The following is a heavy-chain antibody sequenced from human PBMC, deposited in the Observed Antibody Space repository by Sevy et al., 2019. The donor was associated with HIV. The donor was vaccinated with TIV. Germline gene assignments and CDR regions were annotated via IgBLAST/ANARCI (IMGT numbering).Heavy chain of an antibody. CDR1: GDSISSYGHF. CDR2: ISYSGAT. V-gene: IGHV4-39*01. CDR3: AKIFDH. Sequence: SETLSLTCSVSGDSISSYGHFWGWIRQPPGKGLEWIGDISYSGATNYHPPLRSRVTISVDTSKNQFYLKLTSVTAADTAVYYCAKIFDHWGQGTLVTVSS. J-gene: IGHJ5*02.